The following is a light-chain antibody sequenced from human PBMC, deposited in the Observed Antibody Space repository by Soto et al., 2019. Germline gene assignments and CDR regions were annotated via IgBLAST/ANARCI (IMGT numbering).Light chain of an antibody. Sequence: DIVMTQSPEYLAVSLSERATINCRSSQSILYSSNNKNLIAWYQQKPGQPPKLLIYWASTRQSGVPDRFSGSGSGRDFTLTISSLQAEDVAVYYCQQYYSPPRYTFGQGTRLGIK. V-gene: IGKV4-1*01. CDR2: WAS. J-gene: IGKJ2*01. CDR3: QQYYSPPRYT. CDR1: QSILYSSNNKNL.